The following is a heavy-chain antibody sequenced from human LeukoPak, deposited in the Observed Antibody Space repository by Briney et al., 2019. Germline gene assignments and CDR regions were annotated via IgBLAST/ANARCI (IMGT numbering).Heavy chain of an antibody. CDR1: GGSISSSNW. CDR2: IYHSGST. V-gene: IGHV4-4*02. J-gene: IGHJ3*02. D-gene: IGHD3-22*01. CDR3: ARGALNYYDSSGSDAFDI. Sequence: PSETLSLTFAVSGGSISSSNWWSWVRQPPGKGLEWIGEIYHSGSTNYNPSLKSRVTISVDKSKNQFSLKLSSVTAADTAVYYCARGALNYYDSSGSDAFDIWGQGTMVTVSS.